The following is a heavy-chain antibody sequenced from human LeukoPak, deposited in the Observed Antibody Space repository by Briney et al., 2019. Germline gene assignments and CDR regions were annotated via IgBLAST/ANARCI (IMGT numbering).Heavy chain of an antibody. Sequence: GESLKISCEGSGYTFTNYWIGWVRQMPGKGLEWMGIIYPGDSDTRYSPSFQGQVTISADKSISTAYLQWSSLKASDTAMYYCARGEYYGGTTFDCWGQGTLVTVSS. CDR2: IYPGDSDT. CDR3: ARGEYYGGTTFDC. V-gene: IGHV5-51*01. CDR1: GYTFTNYW. J-gene: IGHJ4*02. D-gene: IGHD4-23*01.